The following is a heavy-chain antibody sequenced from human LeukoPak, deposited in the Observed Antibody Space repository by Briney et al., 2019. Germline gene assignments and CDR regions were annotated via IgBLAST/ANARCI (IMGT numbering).Heavy chain of an antibody. V-gene: IGHV3-7*01. CDR1: GFTFRTYW. CDR3: AAEVNVGY. CDR2: IKQDGSDK. J-gene: IGHJ4*02. D-gene: IGHD3-22*01. Sequence: GGSLRLSCVTSGFTFRTYWMTWVRQAPGKGLEWVANIKQDGSDKYYVDSVKGRFTISRDNAKNSLYLQMNSLRVDDTAVYYCAAEVNVGYWGQGTLVTASS.